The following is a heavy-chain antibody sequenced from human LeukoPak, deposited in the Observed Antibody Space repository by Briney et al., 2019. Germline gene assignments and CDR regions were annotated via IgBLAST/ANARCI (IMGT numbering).Heavy chain of an antibody. CDR3: ARFLGGGSVRAFDI. CDR2: IYTSGST. D-gene: IGHD2-15*01. V-gene: IGHV4-4*07. J-gene: IGHJ3*02. Sequence: SETLSLTCTVSGGSISSYYWSWIRQPAGKGLEWIGRIYTSGSTNYNPSLKSRVTMSVDTSKNQFSRKLSSVTAADTAVYYCARFLGGGSVRAFDIWGQGTMVTVSS. CDR1: GGSISSYY.